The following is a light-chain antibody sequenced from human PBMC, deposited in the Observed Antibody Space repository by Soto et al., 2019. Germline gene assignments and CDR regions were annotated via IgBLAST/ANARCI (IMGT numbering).Light chain of an antibody. J-gene: IGKJ1*01. CDR1: QSISTY. Sequence: DIQMTQSPSSLSASVGDRVTISCRASQSISTYLNWYQQKPGTAPKLLIYRASSVKSGVPPRFSGSGYRSDFSLTISILRSEDIATYFCQHSYSPPPWTFGQGTEVEV. V-gene: IGKV1-39*01. CDR3: QHSYSPPPWT. CDR2: RAS.